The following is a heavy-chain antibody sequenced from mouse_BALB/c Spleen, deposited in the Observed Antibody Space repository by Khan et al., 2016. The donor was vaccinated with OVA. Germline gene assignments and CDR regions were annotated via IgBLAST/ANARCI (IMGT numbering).Heavy chain of an antibody. D-gene: IGHD2-14*01. V-gene: IGHV2-6-4*01. CDR1: GFSLSRYN. CDR3: ARAYYRSDGYYAMDY. CDR2: IWGGGGT. J-gene: IGHJ4*01. Sequence: VQLQQSGPGLVAPSQSLSITCTVSGFSLSRYNIHWVRQPPGKGLEWLGMIWGGGGTDYNSTLKSRLSISKDNSKSQVFLKMNSRQTDDSAMYYCARAYYRSDGYYAMDYWGQGTSVTVSS.